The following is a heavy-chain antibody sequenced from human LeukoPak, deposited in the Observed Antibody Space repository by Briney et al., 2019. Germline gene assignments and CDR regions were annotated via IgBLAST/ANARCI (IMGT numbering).Heavy chain of an antibody. V-gene: IGHV1-18*01. CDR3: ARGGVKQWLVRYYYYGMDV. J-gene: IGHJ6*02. CDR1: GYTFTSYG. D-gene: IGHD6-19*01. Sequence: ASVKVSCKASGYTFTSYGISWVRQAPGQGLEWMGWISAYNGNTNYAQKLQGRVTMTRNTSISTAYMELSSLRSEDTAVYYCARGGVKQWLVRYYYYGMDVWGQGTTVTVSS. CDR2: ISAYNGNT.